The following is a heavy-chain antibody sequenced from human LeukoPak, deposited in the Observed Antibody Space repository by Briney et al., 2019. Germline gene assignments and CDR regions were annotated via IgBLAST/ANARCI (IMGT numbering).Heavy chain of an antibody. J-gene: IGHJ4*02. CDR3: ARDSSSSWYYFDY. CDR2: IYYSGST. V-gene: IGHV4-59*11. CDR1: GVSISSHY. D-gene: IGHD6-13*01. Sequence: SETLSLTCTVSGVSISSHYWSWLRQPPGKGLEWIGYIYYSGSTNYNPSLKSRVTISVDTSKNQFSLKLTSVTAADTAVYYCARDSSSSWYYFDYWGQGTLVTVSS.